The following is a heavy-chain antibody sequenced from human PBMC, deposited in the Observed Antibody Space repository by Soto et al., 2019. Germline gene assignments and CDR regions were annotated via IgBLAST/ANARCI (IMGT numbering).Heavy chain of an antibody. CDR2: ISAYNGNT. J-gene: IGHJ6*03. D-gene: IGHD5-12*01. CDR3: ASSRSPWGYDLNYYYYYMDV. V-gene: IGHV1-18*01. Sequence: ASVKVSCKASGYTFTSYGISWVRQAPGQGLEWMGWISAYNGNTNYAQKLQGRVTMTTDTSTSTAYMELRSLRSDDTAVYYCASSRSPWGYDLNYYYYYMDVWGKGTTVTVSS. CDR1: GYTFTSYG.